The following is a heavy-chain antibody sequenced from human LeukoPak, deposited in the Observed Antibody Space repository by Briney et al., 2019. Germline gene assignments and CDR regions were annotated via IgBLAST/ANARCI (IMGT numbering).Heavy chain of an antibody. J-gene: IGHJ5*02. D-gene: IGHD3-3*01. CDR1: GSTLTELA. CDR2: FRLEDGET. V-gene: IGHV1-24*01. CDR3: ARGLCPATYRIYDFWSGYYVRGYWFDP. Sequence: ASLKVSCKVSGSTLTELATMHWVRQTPGKGLEWMGRFRLEDGETIYAQKFQGRVALTADTSSGTAYMELSSLRSEDTAVYYCARGLCPATYRIYDFWSGYYVRGYWFDPWGQGTLVTVSS.